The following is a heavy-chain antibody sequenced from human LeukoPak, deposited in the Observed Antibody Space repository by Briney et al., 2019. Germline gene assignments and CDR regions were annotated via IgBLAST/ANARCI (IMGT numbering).Heavy chain of an antibody. V-gene: IGHV3-66*01. CDR3: ARWIIGCSSTSCDSLDY. CDR2: NYSGGST. Sequence: GGSLRLSCAASGFTVSSNYMSRVRQAPGKGLEWVSVNYSGGSTYYADSVKGRFAISRDNSKNTLYLQMNSLRAEDTAVYYCARWIIGCSSTSCDSLDYWGQGTLVTVSS. J-gene: IGHJ4*02. CDR1: GFTVSSNY. D-gene: IGHD2-2*01.